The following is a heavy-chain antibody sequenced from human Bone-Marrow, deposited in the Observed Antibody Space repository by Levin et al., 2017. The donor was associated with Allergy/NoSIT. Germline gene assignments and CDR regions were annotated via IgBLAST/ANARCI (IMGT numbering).Heavy chain of an antibody. Sequence: GESLKISCAASGFTFSSYAMHWVRQAPGKGLEWVAAISYDGSNKYYVDSVQGRFTISRDNSKDTLFLQMNSLRAEDTAVYYCAKDSGGISWPLYFDYWGHGTLVAVSS. CDR2: ISYDGSNK. CDR3: AKDSGGISWPLYFDY. D-gene: IGHD6-13*01. V-gene: IGHV3-30*18. J-gene: IGHJ4*01. CDR1: GFTFSSYA.